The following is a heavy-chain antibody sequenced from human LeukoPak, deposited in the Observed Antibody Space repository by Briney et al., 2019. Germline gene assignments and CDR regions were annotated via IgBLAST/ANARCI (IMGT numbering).Heavy chain of an antibody. CDR3: ARHGCGGDCYSGDFDY. CDR2: IYYSGST. Sequence: SETLSLACTVSGGSISSYYWSWIRQPPGKGLEWIGYIYYSGSTNYNPSLKGRVTISVDTSKNQFSLKLSSVTAADTAVYYCARHGCGGDCYSGDFDYWGQGTLVTVSS. CDR1: GGSISSYY. D-gene: IGHD2-21*02. J-gene: IGHJ4*02. V-gene: IGHV4-59*08.